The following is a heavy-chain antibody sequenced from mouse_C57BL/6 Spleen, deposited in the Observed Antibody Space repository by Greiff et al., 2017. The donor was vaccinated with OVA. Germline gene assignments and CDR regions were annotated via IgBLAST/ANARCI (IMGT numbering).Heavy chain of an antibody. CDR2: IHPNSGST. Sequence: QVQLQQPGAELVKPGASVKLSCKASGYTFTSYWMHWVKQRPGQGLEWIGMIHPNSGSTNYNEKFKSKATLTVDKSSSTAYMQLSSLTSEDSAVYYCARKEYYGSSYYFDYWGQGTTLTVSS. CDR3: ARKEYYGSSYYFDY. D-gene: IGHD1-1*01. CDR1: GYTFTSYW. J-gene: IGHJ2*01. V-gene: IGHV1-64*01.